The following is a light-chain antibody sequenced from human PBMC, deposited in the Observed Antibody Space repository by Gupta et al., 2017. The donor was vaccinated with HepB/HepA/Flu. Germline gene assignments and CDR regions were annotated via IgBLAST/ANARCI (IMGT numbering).Light chain of an antibody. CDR2: RDT. CDR3: AAWDDSLHGFYV. CDR1: SSNIGSNI. J-gene: IGLJ1*01. V-gene: IGLV1-44*01. Sequence: QSVLTQPPSASGTPGQTITISCSGSSSNIGSNIVNWYQKFPGMAPKLLIYRDTQRPSGVSDRFSASKSGTSASLAISGLQSEDEADYYCAAWDDSLHGFYVFGTGTKVSV.